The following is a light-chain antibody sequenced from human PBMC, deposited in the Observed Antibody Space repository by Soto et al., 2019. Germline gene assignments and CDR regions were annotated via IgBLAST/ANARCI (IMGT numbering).Light chain of an antibody. CDR3: QQYTSYPWT. CDR2: GTS. CDR1: QSVSSSY. Sequence: ESVLTQSPGTLSLSPGERATLSCRASQSVSSSYLAWYQQKPGQAPRXXIYGTSSRATGIPARFSGSGSGTDFTLTISRLEPDDFATYYCQQYTSYPWTFGQGTKVDIK. J-gene: IGKJ1*01. V-gene: IGKV3-20*01.